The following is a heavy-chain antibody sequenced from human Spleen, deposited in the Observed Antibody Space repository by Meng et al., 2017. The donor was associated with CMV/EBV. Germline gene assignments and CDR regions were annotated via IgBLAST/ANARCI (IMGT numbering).Heavy chain of an antibody. J-gene: IGHJ4*02. CDR2: INHSGST. CDR3: ARNLDYGDYVPATLAY. D-gene: IGHD4-17*01. CDR1: GGSFSGYY. Sequence: QVKLQQWGAGLLKPSETLSLTCAVYGGSFSGYYWSWIRQPPGKGLEWIGEINHSGSTNYNPSLKSRVTISVDTSKNQFSLKLSSVTAADTAVYYCARNLDYGDYVPATLAYWGQGTLVTVSS. V-gene: IGHV4-34*01.